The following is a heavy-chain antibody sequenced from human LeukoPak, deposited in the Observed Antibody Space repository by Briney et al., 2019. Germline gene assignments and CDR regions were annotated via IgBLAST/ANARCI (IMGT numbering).Heavy chain of an antibody. Sequence: GGSLRPSCVTSGFTFSDCGMHWVRQAPGKGLEWVAFIWYDGSDKYYADSVKGRFTISRDSSQSALYLQMNSLRPEDTAVYYCAKDQGGNYYDYMDVWGEGTTVTVSS. J-gene: IGHJ6*03. CDR1: GFTFSDCG. V-gene: IGHV3-30*02. CDR2: IWYDGSDK. D-gene: IGHD3-16*01. CDR3: AKDQGGNYYDYMDV.